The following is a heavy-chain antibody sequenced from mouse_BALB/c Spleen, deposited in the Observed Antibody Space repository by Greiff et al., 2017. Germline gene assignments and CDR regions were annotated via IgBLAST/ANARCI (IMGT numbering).Heavy chain of an antibody. Sequence: EVQVVESGGGLVKPGGSLKLSCAASGFTFSDYYMYWVRQTPEKRLEWVATISDGGSYTYYPDSVKGRFTISRDNAKNNLYLQMSSLKSEDTAMYYCARVGGDYAMDYWGQGTTLTVSS. J-gene: IGHJ2*01. D-gene: IGHD1-1*02. CDR3: ARVGGDYAMDY. V-gene: IGHV5-4*02. CDR2: ISDGGSYT. CDR1: GFTFSDYY.